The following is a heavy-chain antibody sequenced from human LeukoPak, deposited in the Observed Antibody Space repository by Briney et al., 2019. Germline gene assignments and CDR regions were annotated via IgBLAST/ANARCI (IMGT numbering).Heavy chain of an antibody. CDR1: GGSISSDGYC. V-gene: IGHV4-31*03. CDR2: IYYTGTT. Sequence: SETLSLTCTVSGGSISSDGYCWSWIRQHPGKGLEWIGYIYYTGTTYYNPSLKSRVTISVDTSKNQFALKLSSVTAADTAVYYCAGGDGYYLSDYWGQGTLVTVSS. J-gene: IGHJ4*02. D-gene: IGHD5-24*01. CDR3: AGGDGYYLSDY.